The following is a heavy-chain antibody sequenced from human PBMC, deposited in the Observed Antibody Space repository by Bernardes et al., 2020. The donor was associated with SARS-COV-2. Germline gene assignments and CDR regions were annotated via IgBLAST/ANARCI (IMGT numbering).Heavy chain of an antibody. V-gene: IGHV3-23*01. D-gene: IGHD6-13*01. CDR3: AKDWSSSRAEIDY. J-gene: IGHJ4*02. Sequence: GGSLRLSCVASGFTFNTFGMSWVRQAPGKGLEWVSAISASGGSTYHADSMKGRFIISRDNSKNTLSLQMNSLRAEDTAIYYCAKDWSSSRAEIDYWGQGTLVTVSS. CDR1: GFTFNTFG. CDR2: ISASGGST.